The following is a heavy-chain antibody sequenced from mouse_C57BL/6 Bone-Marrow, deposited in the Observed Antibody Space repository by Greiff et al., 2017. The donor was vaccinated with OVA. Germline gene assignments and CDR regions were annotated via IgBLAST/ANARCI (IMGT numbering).Heavy chain of an antibody. V-gene: IGHV2-2*01. D-gene: IGHD2-5*01. CDR3: ARNRDYSKGYAMDY. J-gene: IGHJ4*01. CDR2: IWSGGST. CDR1: GFSLTSYG. Sequence: VQLQQSGPGLVQPSQSLSITCTVSGFSLTSYGVHWVRQSPGKGLEWLGVIWSGGSTDYNAAFISRLSISKDNYKSQVFFKMNSLQADDTAIYYCARNRDYSKGYAMDYWGQGTSVTVSS.